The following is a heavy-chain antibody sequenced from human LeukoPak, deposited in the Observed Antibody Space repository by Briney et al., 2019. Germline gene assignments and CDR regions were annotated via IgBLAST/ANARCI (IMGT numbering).Heavy chain of an antibody. CDR1: GFTFANYA. D-gene: IGHD3-10*01. V-gene: IGHV3-30*02. J-gene: IGHJ4*02. CDR3: AKEGSGRPFDS. Sequence: GGSLRLSCVASGFTFANYAMHWARQAPGKGLEWVAFTRYHGRNEYYAESVKGRFTISRDNFKNSLYLQMNSLRPEDTAVYFCAKEGSGRPFDSWGQGSLVTVSS. CDR2: TRYHGRNE.